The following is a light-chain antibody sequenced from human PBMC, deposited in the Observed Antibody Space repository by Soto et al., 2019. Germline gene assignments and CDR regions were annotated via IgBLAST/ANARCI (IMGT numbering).Light chain of an antibody. CDR1: SSDLGGYNF. V-gene: IGLV2-14*01. CDR3: YSYTSSSTNV. J-gene: IGLJ1*01. CDR2: AVS. Sequence: QSALTQPASVSGSPGQSITISCTGTSSDLGGYNFVSWYQHHPGKAPKLMIFAVSNRPSGVSNRFSGSKSGNTASLTISGLQPEDEADYFCYSYTSSSTNVFGSGTKVTVL.